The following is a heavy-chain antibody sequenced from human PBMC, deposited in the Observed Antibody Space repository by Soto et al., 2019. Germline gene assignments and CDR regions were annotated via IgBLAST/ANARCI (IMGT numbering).Heavy chain of an antibody. Sequence: HPGGSLRLPCAASGFSFSDYYLDWVRQAPGKGPEWISRIKNRERSYTKEYAASVEGRFTISRDDSQNLLYLQMNNLKTEDTAIYYCTRARSGYPMDFRGQGTRVTVSS. CDR2: IKNRERSYTK. V-gene: IGHV3-72*01. CDR3: TRARSGYPMDF. J-gene: IGHJ4*02. CDR1: GFSFSDYY. D-gene: IGHD3-22*01.